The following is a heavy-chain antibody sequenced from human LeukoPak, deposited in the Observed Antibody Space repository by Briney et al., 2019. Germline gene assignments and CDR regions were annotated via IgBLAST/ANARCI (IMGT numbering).Heavy chain of an antibody. D-gene: IGHD2-8*01. CDR2: IYYSGST. Sequence: SETLSLTCTVSGGSISSSSYYWGWIRQPPGKGLEWIGSIYYSGSTYYNPSLKSRVTISVDTFKNQFSLKLSSVTAADTAVYYCANQPLYCTNGVCYYYYMDVWGKGTTVTVSS. V-gene: IGHV4-39*01. CDR1: GGSISSSSYY. CDR3: ANQPLYCTNGVCYYYYMDV. J-gene: IGHJ6*03.